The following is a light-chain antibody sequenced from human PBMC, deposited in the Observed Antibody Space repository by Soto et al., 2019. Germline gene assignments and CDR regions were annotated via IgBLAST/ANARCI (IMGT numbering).Light chain of an antibody. CDR2: DVS. Sequence: QSALTPPRSLSGSPGQSVTISCTGTSSDVGGYNYVSWYQQHPGKAPKLMIYDVSKRPSGVPDRFSGSKSGNTAALTISGLQAEDEADYYCCSYAGSYSYVFGTGTKLTVL. V-gene: IGLV2-11*01. J-gene: IGLJ1*01. CDR1: SSDVGGYNY. CDR3: CSYAGSYSYV.